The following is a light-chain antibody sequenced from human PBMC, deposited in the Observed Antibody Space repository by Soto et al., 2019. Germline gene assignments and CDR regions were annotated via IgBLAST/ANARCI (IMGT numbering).Light chain of an antibody. J-gene: IGKJ3*01. V-gene: IGKV3-15*01. CDR3: QQYNDCPT. Sequence: EILMTQYPDTLSVSPGQRVTLSCRASQSVISSLAWYQQKPGQAPRLLIYGASSRATGIPARFSGSGSGTEFTLTISSLRYEDFASYFCQQYNDCPTFGPGTKVDVK. CDR2: GAS. CDR1: QSVISS.